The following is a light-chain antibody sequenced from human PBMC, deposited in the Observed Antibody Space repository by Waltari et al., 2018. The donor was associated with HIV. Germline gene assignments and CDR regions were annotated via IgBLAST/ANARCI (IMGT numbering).Light chain of an antibody. CDR3: QQYDSYPWT. V-gene: IGKV1-5*03. CDR2: SAS. Sequence: DIQMTQSPPSLFASLGDRVTITCRASQSVTSYLAWYQQQLGSSPNLLIYSASTLVTGVSSTFSASGSGTHFTLTITNLQPDDVATYFCQQYDSYPWTFGQGTRV. CDR1: QSVTSY. J-gene: IGKJ1*01.